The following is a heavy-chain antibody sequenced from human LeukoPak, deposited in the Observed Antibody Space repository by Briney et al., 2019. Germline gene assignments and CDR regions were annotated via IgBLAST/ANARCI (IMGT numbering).Heavy chain of an antibody. Sequence: SETLSLTCTVSGDSVSGYYWSWIRQPPGEGLEWIGYVYQTGHTHYSPSLKSRVTVSLDTSRNEVSLKVNSVTAADTAVYYCARHRFGHLFDYWGQGTLVIVSS. V-gene: IGHV4-59*02. CDR2: VYQTGHT. CDR1: GDSVSGYY. D-gene: IGHD3-16*01. CDR3: ARHRFGHLFDY. J-gene: IGHJ4*02.